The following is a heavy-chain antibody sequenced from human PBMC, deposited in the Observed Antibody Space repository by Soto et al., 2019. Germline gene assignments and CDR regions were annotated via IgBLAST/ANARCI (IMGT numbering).Heavy chain of an antibody. CDR2: IRGRGENT. Sequence: QLLESGGGLVRPGGFLRVSCAASGFTFNNYAMAWVRQGPGKGPQWISIIRGRGENTYYADSVKGRFTISRDISETTLYLQIYLLRTQVTAVYYFVNVFITFFPLVGNFWGQGILVSVSP. D-gene: IGHD3-3*01. CDR1: GFTFNNYA. CDR3: VNVFITFFPLVGNF. J-gene: IGHJ4*02. V-gene: IGHV3-23*01.